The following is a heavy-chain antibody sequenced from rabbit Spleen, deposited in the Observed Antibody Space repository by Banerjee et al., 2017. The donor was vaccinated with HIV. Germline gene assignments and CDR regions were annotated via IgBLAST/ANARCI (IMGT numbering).Heavy chain of an antibody. Sequence: QEQLVESGGGLVQPEGSLTLTCKAAGFDFSSSYYMCWVRQAPGKGPEWIACINTYTARPVYATWAKGRFTISRTSSTTVTLQMTSLTAADRATYFCARDLVGVIGWNFYLWGPGTLVTVS. J-gene: IGHJ4*01. CDR2: INTYTARP. V-gene: IGHV1S45*01. CDR3: ARDLVGVIGWNFYL. D-gene: IGHD1-1*01. CDR1: GFDFSSSYY.